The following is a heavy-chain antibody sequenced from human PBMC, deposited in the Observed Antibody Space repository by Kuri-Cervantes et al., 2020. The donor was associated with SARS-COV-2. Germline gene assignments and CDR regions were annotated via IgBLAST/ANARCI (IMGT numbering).Heavy chain of an antibody. CDR2: IWYDGSNK. J-gene: IGHJ4*02. V-gene: IGHV3-33*08. Sequence: GESLKISCAASGFTFSSYGMHWVRQAPGKGLEWVAVIWYDGSNKYYADSVKGRFTISRDNSKNTLYLQMNSLRAEDTAVYYCAKGYCSSTSCQRPLDYWGQGTLVTVSS. D-gene: IGHD2-2*01. CDR1: GFTFSSYG. CDR3: AKGYCSSTSCQRPLDY.